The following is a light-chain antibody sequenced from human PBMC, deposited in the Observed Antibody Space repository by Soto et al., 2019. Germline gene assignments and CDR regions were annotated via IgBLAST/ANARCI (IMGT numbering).Light chain of an antibody. CDR2: DTS. V-gene: IGKV3-15*01. CDR3: QQYHNWPT. Sequence: IVMTQSPATLSMSPGERVTLSCRASQSVSGNLAWYQQKLGQAPRLLIYDTSTRATGIPARFRGSGSGTEFTLTISRLQSEDFAVYYCQQYHNWPTFGQGTRVEIK. J-gene: IGKJ5*01. CDR1: QSVSGN.